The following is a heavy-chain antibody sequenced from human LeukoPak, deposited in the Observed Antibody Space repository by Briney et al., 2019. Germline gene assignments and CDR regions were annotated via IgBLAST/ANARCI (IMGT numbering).Heavy chain of an antibody. CDR1: GYSISVGYE. CDR2: IYHSGST. D-gene: IGHD3-22*01. J-gene: IGHJ5*02. Sequence: PSETLSLTCAVSGYSISVGYEWGWIRTPPGRGQGWIGRIYHSGSTYYNPSLKRRVTISVDTTKNQFSLKLSSVTAAEAAVYYCARVAYYYDSSEDWFDHWGQGTLVTVSS. CDR3: ARVAYYYDSSEDWFDH. V-gene: IGHV4-38-2*01.